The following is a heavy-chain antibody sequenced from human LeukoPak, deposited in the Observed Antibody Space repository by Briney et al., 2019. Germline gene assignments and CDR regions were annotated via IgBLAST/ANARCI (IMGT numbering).Heavy chain of an antibody. D-gene: IGHD5-18*01. J-gene: IGHJ4*02. V-gene: IGHV1-18*04. Sequence: ASVKVSCKASGYTFTDYYMHWVRQAPGQGLEWMGWISAYNGNTNYAQKLQGRVTMTTDTSTSTAYMELSSLKASDTAMYYCARHDAPGYSYGPNRLGYWGQGTLVTVSS. CDR1: GYTFTDYY. CDR2: ISAYNGNT. CDR3: ARHDAPGYSYGPNRLGY.